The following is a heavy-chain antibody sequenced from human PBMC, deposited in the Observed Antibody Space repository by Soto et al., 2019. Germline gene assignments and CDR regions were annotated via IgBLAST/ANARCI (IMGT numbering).Heavy chain of an antibody. Sequence: PGGSLRLSCAASGFTFSNAWMSWVRQAPGKGLEWVGRIKSKTDGGTTDYAAPVKGRFTISRDDSKNTLYLQMNSLKTEDAAVYYCTTGTMAPGRSANDYWGQGTLVTVSS. CDR1: GFTFSNAW. J-gene: IGHJ4*02. V-gene: IGHV3-15*01. D-gene: IGHD3-10*01. CDR3: TTGTMAPGRSANDY. CDR2: IKSKTDGGTT.